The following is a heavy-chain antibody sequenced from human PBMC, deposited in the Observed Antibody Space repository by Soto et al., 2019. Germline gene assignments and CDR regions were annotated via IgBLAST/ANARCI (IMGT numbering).Heavy chain of an antibody. D-gene: IGHD6-6*01. J-gene: IGHJ4*02. CDR3: ARGQPRYSSSSSVY. CDR2: MNPNSGNT. V-gene: IGHV1-8*01. Sequence: QVQLVQSGAEVKKPGASVKVSCKASGYTFTSYDINWVRQATGQGLEWMGWMNPNSGNTGYAQKFKGKCTMTRNTSISTADMELSSLRSEDTAVYYCARGQPRYSSSSSVYWGQGTLVTVSS. CDR1: GYTFTSYD.